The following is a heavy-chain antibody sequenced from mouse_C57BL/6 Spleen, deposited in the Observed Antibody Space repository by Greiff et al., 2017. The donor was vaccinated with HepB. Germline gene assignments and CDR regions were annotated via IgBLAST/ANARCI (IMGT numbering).Heavy chain of an antibody. J-gene: IGHJ4*01. D-gene: IGHD1-1*01. CDR3: ARFHYYGSSYDAMDY. Sequence: FQLQQSGAELVRPGTSVKVSCKASGYAFTNYLIEWVKQRPGQGLEWIGVINPGSGGTNYNEKFKGKATLTADKSSSTAYMQLSSLTSEDSAVYFCARFHYYGSSYDAMDYWGQGTSVTVSS. CDR1: GYAFTNYL. V-gene: IGHV1-54*01. CDR2: INPGSGGT.